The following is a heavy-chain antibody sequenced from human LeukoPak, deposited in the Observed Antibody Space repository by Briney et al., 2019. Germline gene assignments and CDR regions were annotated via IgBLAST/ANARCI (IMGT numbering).Heavy chain of an antibody. CDR2: ISDSGVST. CDR1: GFSFSSYA. V-gene: IGHV3-23*01. Sequence: GGSLRLSCAASGFSFSSYAMSWVRQAPGMGLEWVSDISDSGVSTYYADSVKGRFTISRDNSKNTLYLQMNTLRAEDTAVYFCAKDYWFDPWGQGTLVTVSS. CDR3: AKDYWFDP. J-gene: IGHJ5*02.